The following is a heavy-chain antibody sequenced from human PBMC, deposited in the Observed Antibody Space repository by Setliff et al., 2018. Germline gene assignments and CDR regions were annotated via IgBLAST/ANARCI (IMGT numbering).Heavy chain of an antibody. Sequence: LSLTCTVSGASISSYYWSWIRQPPGKGLEWLGYIHYSGNTNYNPSLKSRVTISFNTSKNLFSLKLSSVTAADPAVYFCARGPRFDYESPTYRRRFDPWGQGTAVTVSS. V-gene: IGHV4-59*12. CDR1: GASISSYY. D-gene: IGHD3-22*01. CDR3: ARGPRFDYESPTYRRRFDP. CDR2: IHYSGNT. J-gene: IGHJ5*02.